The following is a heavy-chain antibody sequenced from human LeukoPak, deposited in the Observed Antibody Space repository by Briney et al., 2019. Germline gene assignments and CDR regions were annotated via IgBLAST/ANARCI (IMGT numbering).Heavy chain of an antibody. V-gene: IGHV4-39*07. D-gene: IGHD1-26*01. J-gene: IGHJ4*02. CDR2: IYYSGST. CDR3: ARSVGAKGRRFDY. Sequence: SETLSLTCTVSGGSISSSSYYWGWIRQPPGKGLEWIGSIYYSGSTYYNPSLKSRVTISVDTSKNQFSLKLSSVTAADTAVYYCARSVGAKGRRFDYWGQGTLVTVSS. CDR1: GGSISSSSYY.